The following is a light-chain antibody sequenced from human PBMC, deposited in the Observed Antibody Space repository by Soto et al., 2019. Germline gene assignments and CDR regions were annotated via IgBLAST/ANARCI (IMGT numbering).Light chain of an antibody. CDR1: SSDVGGYNY. V-gene: IGLV2-8*01. J-gene: IGLJ3*02. CDR3: AAWDDSLNGWV. CDR2: EVS. Sequence: QSVLTQPPSASGSPGQSVTISCTGTSSDVGGYNYVSWYQQHPGKAPKVIIYEVSKRPSGVPDRFSGSKSGSTASLTVSGLQAEDEADYYCAAWDDSLNGWVFGGGTKLTVL.